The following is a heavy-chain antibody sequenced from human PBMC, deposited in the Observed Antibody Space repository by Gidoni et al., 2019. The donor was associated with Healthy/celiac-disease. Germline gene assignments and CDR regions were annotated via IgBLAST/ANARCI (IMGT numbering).Heavy chain of an antibody. Sequence: QVQLVQSGAEVKKPGSSVKVSCKASGGPFSSYAIRWVRQAPGQGLEWMGGIIPIFGTANYAQKFQGRVTITADESTSTAYMELSSLRSEDTAVYYCARRRDGYNSATDYYYGMDVWGQGTTVTVSS. CDR3: ARRRDGYNSATDYYYGMDV. CDR2: IIPIFGTA. J-gene: IGHJ6*02. D-gene: IGHD5-12*01. CDR1: GGPFSSYA. V-gene: IGHV1-69*01.